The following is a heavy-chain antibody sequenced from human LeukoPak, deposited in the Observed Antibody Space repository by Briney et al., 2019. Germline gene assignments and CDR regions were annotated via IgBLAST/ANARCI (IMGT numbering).Heavy chain of an antibody. V-gene: IGHV4-39*01. CDR2: IYYSGST. D-gene: IGHD3-16*01. Sequence: PSETLSLTCTVSGGSISSSSYYWGWIRQPPGKGLEWIGSIYYSGSTYYNPSLKSRVTISVDTSKNQFSLKLSSVTAADTAVYYCASPRIMITFGGVRRGAFDIWGQGTMVTVSS. CDR1: GGSISSSSYY. CDR3: ASPRIMITFGGVRRGAFDI. J-gene: IGHJ3*02.